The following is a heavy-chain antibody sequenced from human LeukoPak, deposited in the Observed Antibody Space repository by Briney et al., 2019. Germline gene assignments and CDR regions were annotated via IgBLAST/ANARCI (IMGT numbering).Heavy chain of an antibody. D-gene: IGHD2-2*01. V-gene: IGHV3-23*01. CDR3: AKDLRYCSSTSCFPGAFDI. CDR1: GFTFSSYA. J-gene: IGHJ3*02. Sequence: PGGSLRLSCAASGFTFSSYAMSWVRQAPGKGLEWVSAISGSGGSTYYADSMKGRFTISRDNSKNTLYLQMNSLRAEDTAVYYCAKDLRYCSSTSCFPGAFDIWGQGTMVTVSS. CDR2: ISGSGGST.